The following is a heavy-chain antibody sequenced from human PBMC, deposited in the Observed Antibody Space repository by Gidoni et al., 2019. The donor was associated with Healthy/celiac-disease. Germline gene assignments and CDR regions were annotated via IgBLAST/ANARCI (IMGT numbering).Heavy chain of an antibody. D-gene: IGHD6-19*01. CDR1: GFPFSSYA. CDR2: ISGSGGRT. CDR3: AKEGSSGWY. V-gene: IGHV3-23*01. Sequence: EVQLLESGGGLVQPGGSLILSFAASGFPFSSYAMIWVRESPGKGLEWVSDISGSGGRTYYADSVKGRFTIARDNSKNTLYLQMNSLRAEDTAVYYCAKEGSSGWYWGQGTLVTVSS. J-gene: IGHJ4*02.